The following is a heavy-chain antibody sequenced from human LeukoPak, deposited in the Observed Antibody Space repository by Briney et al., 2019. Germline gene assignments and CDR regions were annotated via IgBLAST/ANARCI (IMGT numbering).Heavy chain of an antibody. V-gene: IGHV3-66*01. Sequence: GGSLRLSCAASGFTVSSNYMSWVRQAPGKGLEWVSVIYSGGSTYYADSVKGRFTISRDNSKNTLYLQMNSLRAEDTAVYYCARGPNYGATQGAFDIWGQGTMVTVSS. D-gene: IGHD4-17*01. CDR2: IYSGGST. J-gene: IGHJ3*02. CDR3: ARGPNYGATQGAFDI. CDR1: GFTVSSNY.